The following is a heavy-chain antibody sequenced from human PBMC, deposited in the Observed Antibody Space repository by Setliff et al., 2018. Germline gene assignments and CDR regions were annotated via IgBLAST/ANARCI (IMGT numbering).Heavy chain of an antibody. D-gene: IGHD6-19*01. CDR2: IRSKTSGFAT. V-gene: IGHV3-73*01. CDR1: GFTFSGSA. Sequence: KVSCAASGFTFSGSAMHWVRQASGKGLEWVGRIRSKTSGFATAYSASVKGRFTISRDDSMNTAYLQMDSLRTEDTAVYYCSRAVDGRTWFDPWGQGALGTVPQ. J-gene: IGHJ5*02. CDR3: SRAVDGRTWFDP.